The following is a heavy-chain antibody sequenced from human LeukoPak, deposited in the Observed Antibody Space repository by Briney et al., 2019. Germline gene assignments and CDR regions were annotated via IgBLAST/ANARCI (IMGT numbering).Heavy chain of an antibody. J-gene: IGHJ4*02. D-gene: IGHD3-10*01. CDR3: AKSGSWGTDYYGSGSYFGY. CDR2: ISGSGGST. V-gene: IGHV3-23*01. CDR1: GFTFSDSY. Sequence: GGSLRLSCAASGFTFSDSYMSWIRQAPGKGLEWVSHISGSGGSTDYADSVKGRLTISRDNSKNTLYLQMNSLRAEDRAVYYCAKSGSWGTDYYGSGSYFGYWGQGTLVTVSS.